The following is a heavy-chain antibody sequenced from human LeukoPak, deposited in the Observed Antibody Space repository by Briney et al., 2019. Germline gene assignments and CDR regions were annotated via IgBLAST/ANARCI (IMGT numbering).Heavy chain of an antibody. CDR2: ISGSGGST. D-gene: IGHD3-10*01. CDR1: GFTFSSYA. J-gene: IGHJ4*02. V-gene: IGHV3-23*01. Sequence: GGSLRLSCVASGFTFSSYAMSWVRQAPGKGLEWVSAISGSGGSTYYADSVKGRFTISRDNSKNTLYLQMNSLRAEDTAVYYCAAMVRGVIRFDYWGQGTLVTVSS. CDR3: AAMVRGVIRFDY.